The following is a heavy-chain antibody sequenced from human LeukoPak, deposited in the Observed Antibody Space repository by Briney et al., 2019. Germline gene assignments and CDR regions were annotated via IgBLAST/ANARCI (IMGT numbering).Heavy chain of an antibody. CDR1: GGSISSYY. CDR3: ARGGLGYYDFWSGYPFDY. D-gene: IGHD3-3*01. V-gene: IGHV4-59*01. J-gene: IGHJ4*02. CDR2: IYYSGST. Sequence: SETLSLTCTVSGGSISSYYWSWIRQPPGRGLEWIGYIYYSGSTNCNPSLKSRVTISVDTSKNQFSLKLSSVTAADTAVYYCARGGLGYYDFWSGYPFDYWGQGTLVTVSS.